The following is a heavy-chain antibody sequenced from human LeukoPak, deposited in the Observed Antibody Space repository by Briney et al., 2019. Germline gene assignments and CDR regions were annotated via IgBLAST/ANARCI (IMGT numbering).Heavy chain of an antibody. CDR1: GFTFSSYA. V-gene: IGHV3-23*01. Sequence: GGSLRLSCAASGFTFSSYAMSWVRQAPGKGLEWVSAISGSGGSTYYAGSVKGRFTISRDNSKNTLYLQMNSLRAEDTAVYYCAKDKSYYYDSGGYGLDYWGQGTLVTVSS. CDR2: ISGSGGST. D-gene: IGHD3-10*01. J-gene: IGHJ4*02. CDR3: AKDKSYYYDSGGYGLDY.